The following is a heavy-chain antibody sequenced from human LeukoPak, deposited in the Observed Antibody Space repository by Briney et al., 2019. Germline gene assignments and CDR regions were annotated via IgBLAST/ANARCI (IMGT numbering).Heavy chain of an antibody. V-gene: IGHV3-7*01. CDR1: GFTFSNYW. Sequence: GGSLRLSCAASGFTFSNYWMNWVRQAPGKGLEWVANIKQDRSEKYYVDSVKGRFTISRDNAKNSLYLQMNSLRAEDTAVYYCASFGWASYYYYMDVWGKGTTVTISS. CDR2: IKQDRSEK. CDR3: ASFGWASYYYYMDV. J-gene: IGHJ6*03. D-gene: IGHD3-16*01.